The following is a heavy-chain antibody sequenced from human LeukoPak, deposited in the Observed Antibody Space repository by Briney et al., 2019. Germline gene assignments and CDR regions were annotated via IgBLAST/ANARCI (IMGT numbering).Heavy chain of an antibody. CDR3: VRGGLFGTLDY. D-gene: IGHD3-3*01. CDR1: GFTFSDSS. V-gene: IGHV3-7*01. Sequence: GGSLRLSCVASGFTFSDSSMSWVRQAPGKGLEWLANIKQGEGDKFYLESVMGRFTISRDNGNNSLFLQLTSLRVEDTAVYYCVRGGLFGTLDYWGQGARVTVS. J-gene: IGHJ4*02. CDR2: IKQGEGDK.